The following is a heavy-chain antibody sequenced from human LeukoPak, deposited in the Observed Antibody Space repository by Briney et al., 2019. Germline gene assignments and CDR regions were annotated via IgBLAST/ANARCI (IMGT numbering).Heavy chain of an antibody. D-gene: IGHD5-24*01. Sequence: GESLKISCKGSGYSFTYWIGWVRQMPGKGLEWMGRIDPSDSYTNYSPSFQGHVTISADKSISTAYLQWSSLKASDTAMYYCARLSGDGYKPLDYWGQGTLVTVSS. CDR2: IDPSDSYT. CDR1: GYSFTYW. V-gene: IGHV5-10-1*01. CDR3: ARLSGDGYKPLDY. J-gene: IGHJ4*02.